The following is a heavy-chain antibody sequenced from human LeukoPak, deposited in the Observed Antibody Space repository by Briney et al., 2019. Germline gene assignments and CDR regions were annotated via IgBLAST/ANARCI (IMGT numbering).Heavy chain of an antibody. Sequence: SETLSLTCTVSGGSISSGGYYWSWIRQPPGKGLEWIGYIYHSGSTYYNPSLKSRVTISVDRSKNQFSLKLSSVTAADTAVYHCATFPGNFDYWGQGTLVTVSS. CDR1: GGSISSGGYY. V-gene: IGHV4-30-2*02. D-gene: IGHD2-21*01. J-gene: IGHJ4*02. CDR2: IYHSGST. CDR3: ATFPGNFDY.